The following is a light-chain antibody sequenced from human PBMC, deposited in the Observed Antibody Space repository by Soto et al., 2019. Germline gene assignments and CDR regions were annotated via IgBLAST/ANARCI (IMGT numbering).Light chain of an antibody. V-gene: IGKV3-15*01. CDR3: QQSYSTRWT. J-gene: IGKJ1*01. Sequence: EIVMTQSPATLSVSPGERATLSCRASQSVSSNLAWYQQKPGQAPKLLIYAASTLESGVPSRFSGSGSGTDFTLTISSLQPEDFATYYCQQSYSTRWTFGQGTKV. CDR2: AAS. CDR1: QSVSSN.